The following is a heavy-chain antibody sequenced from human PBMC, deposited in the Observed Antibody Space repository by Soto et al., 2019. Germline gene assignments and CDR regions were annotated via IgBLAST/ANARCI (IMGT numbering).Heavy chain of an antibody. CDR1: GGTFSSYA. CDR3: ARGKMIFGVVIVYFDY. CDR2: IIPIFGTA. D-gene: IGHD3-3*01. Sequence: QVQLVQSGAEVKKPGSSVKVSGKASGGTFSSYAISWVRQAPGQGLEWMGGIIPIFGTANYAQKFQGRVTITADESTSTAYMELSSLRSEDTAVYYCARGKMIFGVVIVYFDYWGQGTLVTVSS. V-gene: IGHV1-69*12. J-gene: IGHJ4*02.